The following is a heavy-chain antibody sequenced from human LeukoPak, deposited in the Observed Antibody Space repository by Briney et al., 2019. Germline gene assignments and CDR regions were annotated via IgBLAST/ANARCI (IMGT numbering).Heavy chain of an antibody. CDR1: GFTFSAYK. CDR2: ISSSSTAI. J-gene: IGHJ4*02. V-gene: IGHV3-48*03. CDR3: VRTAGRDGGI. Sequence: GGSLRLSCAAPGFTFSAYKMHWVRQAPGKGLEWVAYISSSSTAIFYADSVKGRFTISRDNAKKSLYLQMNSLRAEDTAVYYCVRTAGRDGGIWGQGTLVTVSS. D-gene: IGHD1-26*01.